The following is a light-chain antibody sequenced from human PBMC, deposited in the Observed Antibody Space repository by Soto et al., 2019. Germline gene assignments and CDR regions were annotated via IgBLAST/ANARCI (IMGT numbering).Light chain of an antibody. CDR3: QQYGGSPRYT. Sequence: EIVLTQSPDTLSLSRGERATLSCRASQRVSSSSLAWYQQKPGQAPRLLIYSTTYRAAGVPDRFSGSGSGTDFTLTIARLEPEDFAVYYCQQYGGSPRYTSGQGTKLEI. J-gene: IGKJ2*01. CDR2: STT. CDR1: QRVSSSS. V-gene: IGKV3-20*01.